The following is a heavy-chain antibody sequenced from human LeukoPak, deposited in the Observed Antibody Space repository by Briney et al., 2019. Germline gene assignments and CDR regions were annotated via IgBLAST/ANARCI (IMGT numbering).Heavy chain of an antibody. CDR3: ARGPNKSDGGNSGSAWFDP. V-gene: IGHV1-8*01. CDR1: GYTFTTYD. J-gene: IGHJ5*02. D-gene: IGHD4-23*01. CDR2: MNPNSGNT. Sequence: ASVKVSCKSSGYTFTTYDINWVRQATGQGVEWMGWMNPNSGNTGYAQKFQGRVTMTRNTSISTAYMELRSLRSEDTAVYYCARGPNKSDGGNSGSAWFDPWGQETLVTVSS.